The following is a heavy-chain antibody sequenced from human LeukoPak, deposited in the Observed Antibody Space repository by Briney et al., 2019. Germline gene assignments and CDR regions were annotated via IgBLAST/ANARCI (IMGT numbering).Heavy chain of an antibody. CDR1: GGSTNNESYD. CDR3: ASHYSRSGIDAFDI. V-gene: IGHV4-61*02. CDR2: IHPTGNT. Sequence: PSQTLSLTCTASGGSTNNESYDWSWIPQPAGKGLEWIGRIHPTGNTMCNSSLESRVTISIDTSKNQFSLKLSSVTAADTAVYYCASHYSRSGIDAFDIWGQGTVVTVSS. D-gene: IGHD6-6*01. J-gene: IGHJ3*02.